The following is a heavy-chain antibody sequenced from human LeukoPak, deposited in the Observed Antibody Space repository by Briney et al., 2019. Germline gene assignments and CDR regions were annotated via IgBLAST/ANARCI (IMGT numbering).Heavy chain of an antibody. V-gene: IGHV1-18*01. D-gene: IGHD6-13*01. Sequence: XXXNAYNGNTDYAQRVQRRVTMTTDTSTSTAYMELRSLRSDDTAVYYCARDRHIAAAVYYYYMDVWGKGTPVTVSS. CDR3: ARDRHIAAAVYYYYMDV. J-gene: IGHJ6*03. CDR2: XNAYNGNT.